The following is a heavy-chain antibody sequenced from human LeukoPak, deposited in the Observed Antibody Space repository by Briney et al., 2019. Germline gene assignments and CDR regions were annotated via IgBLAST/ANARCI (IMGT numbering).Heavy chain of an antibody. CDR1: GYSISSGYY. CDR2: IYHSGST. D-gene: IGHD3-9*01. CDR3: ARIPSGVYFDWLQSYFDY. V-gene: IGHV4-38-2*02. Sequence: PSETLSLTCTVSGYSISSGYYWGWIRQPPGKGLEWIGSIYHSGSTYYNPSLKSRVTISVDTSKNQFSLKLSSVTAADTAVYYCARIPSGVYFDWLQSYFDYWGQGTLVTVSS. J-gene: IGHJ4*02.